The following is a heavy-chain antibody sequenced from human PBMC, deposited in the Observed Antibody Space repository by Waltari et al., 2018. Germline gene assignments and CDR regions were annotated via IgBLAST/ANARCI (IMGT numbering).Heavy chain of an antibody. CDR2: IYHSGRT. CDR1: GYSISSGYS. CDR3: ARQVRTVTTDYYYYYGMDV. V-gene: IGHV4-38-2*01. Sequence: QVQLQESGPGLVKPSETLSLTCAVSGYSISSGYSWGWIRQPPGKGLAWIGSIYHSGRTYYNPSLKSRVTISVDTSKNQFSLKLISVTAADTAVYYCARQVRTVTTDYYYYYGMDVWGQGTTVTVSS. D-gene: IGHD4-17*01. J-gene: IGHJ6*02.